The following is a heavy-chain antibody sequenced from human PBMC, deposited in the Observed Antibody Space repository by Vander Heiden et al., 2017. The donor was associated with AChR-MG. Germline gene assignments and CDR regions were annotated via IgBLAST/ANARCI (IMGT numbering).Heavy chain of an antibody. D-gene: IGHD7-27*01. J-gene: IGHJ6*03. CDR2: IWYDGSNK. CDR3: ARDLGYYYYYMDV. V-gene: IGHV3-33*01. Sequence: QVQLVESGGGVVQPGRSLRLSCAASGFTFSSNGMHWVRQAPGKGLEWVAVIWYDGSNKYYADSVKGRFTISRDNSKNTLYLQMNSLRAEDTAVYYCARDLGYYYYYMDVWGKGTTVTVSS. CDR1: GFTFSSNG.